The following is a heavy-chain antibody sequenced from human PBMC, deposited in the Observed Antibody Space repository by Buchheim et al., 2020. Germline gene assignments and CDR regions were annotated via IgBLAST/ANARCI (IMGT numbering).Heavy chain of an antibody. D-gene: IGHD3-22*01. CDR3: ARDRNHNYYDSSGYSH. Sequence: EVQLVESGGGLVQPGGSLRLSCAASGFTFSSYSMNWVRQAPGKGLEWVSYISSSSSTIYYADSVKGRFTISSDNAKNSLYLQMNSLRAEDTAVYYCARDRNHNYYDSSGYSHWGQGTL. V-gene: IGHV3-48*01. CDR1: GFTFSSYS. J-gene: IGHJ4*02. CDR2: ISSSSSTI.